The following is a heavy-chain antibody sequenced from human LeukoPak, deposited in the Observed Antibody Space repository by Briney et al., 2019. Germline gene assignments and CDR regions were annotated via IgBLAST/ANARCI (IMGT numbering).Heavy chain of an antibody. CDR3: ARDNYDFWSGSPFDY. CDR2: IYTSGST. CDR1: GGSISSYY. Sequence: SETLSLTCTVSGGSISSYYWSWIRQPAGKGLEWIGRIYTSGSTNYNPSLKSRVTMSVDTSRNQFSLKLSSVTAADTAVYYCARDNYDFWSGSPFDYWGQGTPVTVSS. V-gene: IGHV4-4*07. D-gene: IGHD3-3*01. J-gene: IGHJ4*02.